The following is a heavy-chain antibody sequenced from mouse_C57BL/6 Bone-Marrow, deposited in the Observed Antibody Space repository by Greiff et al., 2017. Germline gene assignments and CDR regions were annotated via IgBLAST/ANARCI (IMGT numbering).Heavy chain of an antibody. CDR1: GYTFTSYW. CDR3: ASGWLLRV. J-gene: IGHJ2*01. CDR2: IDPSDSYT. V-gene: IGHV1-50*01. D-gene: IGHD2-3*01. Sequence: VQLQQPGAELVKPGASVKLSCKASGYTFTSYWMQWVKQRPGQGLEWIGEIDPSDSYTNYNQKFKGKATLTVDTSSSTAYMQLRSLTSEDSAVYYCASGWLLRVWGQGTTLTVSS.